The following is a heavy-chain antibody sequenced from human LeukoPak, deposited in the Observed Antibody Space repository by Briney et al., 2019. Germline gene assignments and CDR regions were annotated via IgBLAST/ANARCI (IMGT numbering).Heavy chain of an antibody. J-gene: IGHJ5*02. CDR2: ISSGGKDI. V-gene: IGHV3-11*04. D-gene: IGHD2/OR15-2a*01. Sequence: AGSLRLSCDASGFGFSAFYMSWIRQAPGKGLEWISYISSGGKDIYYADSVKGRFTVSRDNTNNSLHLQMNSLRAEDTAVYYCARVFSGFYRFFNLWGQGTLVIVSS. CDR1: GFGFSAFY. CDR3: ARVFSGFYRFFNL.